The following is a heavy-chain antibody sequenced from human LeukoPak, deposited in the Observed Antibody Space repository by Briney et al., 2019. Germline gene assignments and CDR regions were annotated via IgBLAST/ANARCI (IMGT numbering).Heavy chain of an antibody. J-gene: IGHJ3*02. CDR1: GFTFSSYR. Sequence: GGSLRIFCAACGFTFSSYRMNWVRQASCKGPDGVPYISSSSSTIYYADSVKGRFTISRDNAKNSLYLQMNSLRAEDTAVYYCARSPRSGYYYPNAFDIWGQGTMVTVSS. CDR2: ISSSSSTI. CDR3: ARSPRSGYYYPNAFDI. D-gene: IGHD3-22*01. V-gene: IGHV3-48*01.